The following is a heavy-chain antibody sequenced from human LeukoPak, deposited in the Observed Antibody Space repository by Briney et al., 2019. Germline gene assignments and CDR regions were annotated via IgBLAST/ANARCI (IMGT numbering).Heavy chain of an antibody. J-gene: IGHJ4*02. CDR3: ARGRGYSYGYVGY. CDR1: GFTFSNYA. D-gene: IGHD5-18*01. CDR2: ISYDGSNK. V-gene: IGHV3-30-3*01. Sequence: PGGSLRLSCAASGFTFSNYAMHWVRQAPGKGLEWVAVISYDGSNKYYADSVKGRFTISRDNSKNTLYLQMNSLRAEDTAVYYCARGRGYSYGYVGYWGQGTLVTVSS.